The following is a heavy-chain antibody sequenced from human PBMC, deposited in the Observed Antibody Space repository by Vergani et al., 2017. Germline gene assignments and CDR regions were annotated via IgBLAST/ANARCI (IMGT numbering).Heavy chain of an antibody. CDR2: ISYDGSNK. Sequence: QVQLVESGGGVVQPGRSLRLSCAASGFTFSSYGMHWVRQAPGKGLEWVAVISYDGSNKYYADSVKGRFTISRDNSKNTLYLQMNSLRAEDTAVYYCAKYSTPYHSSGWYAYWGQGTLVTVSS. CDR3: AKYSTPYHSSGWYAY. J-gene: IGHJ4*02. D-gene: IGHD6-19*01. CDR1: GFTFSSYG. V-gene: IGHV3-30*18.